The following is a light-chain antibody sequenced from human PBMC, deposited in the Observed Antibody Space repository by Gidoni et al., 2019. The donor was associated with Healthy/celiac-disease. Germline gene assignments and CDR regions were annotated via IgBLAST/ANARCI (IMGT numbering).Light chain of an antibody. CDR2: DVS. CDR1: SSDVGGYNY. Sequence: QSALTQHASLSGSPGQSITISCTGTSSDVGGYNYVSWYQQHPGKAPKLMIYDVSNRPSGVSNRFSGSKSGNTASLTISGLQAEDEADYYCSSYTSSSTQVFGGGTKLTVL. V-gene: IGLV2-14*03. J-gene: IGLJ2*01. CDR3: SSYTSSSTQV.